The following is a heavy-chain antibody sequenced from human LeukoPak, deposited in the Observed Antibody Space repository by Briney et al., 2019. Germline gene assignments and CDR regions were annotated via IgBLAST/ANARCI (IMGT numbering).Heavy chain of an antibody. CDR3: ARAFVVVPAALPDY. CDR2: TSGDGVNT. Sequence: GGSLRLSCAASGFTFSNYAMSWVRQAPGKGLEWVSATSGDGVNTYHADSVKGRFTISRDNTKNTLYLQMNSLRAEDTAVYYCARAFVVVPAALPDYWGQGTLVTVSS. V-gene: IGHV3-23*01. CDR1: GFTFSNYA. J-gene: IGHJ4*02. D-gene: IGHD2-2*02.